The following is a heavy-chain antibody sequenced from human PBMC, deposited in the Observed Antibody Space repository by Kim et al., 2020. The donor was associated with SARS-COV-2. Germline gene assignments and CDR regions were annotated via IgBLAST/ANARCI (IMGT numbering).Heavy chain of an antibody. CDR1: GFTFSSYW. CDR2: IKQDGSEK. D-gene: IGHD3-9*01. CDR3: ARALTRRDYDILTGYYYYYGMDV. J-gene: IGHJ6*02. V-gene: IGHV3-7*01. Sequence: GGSLRLSCAASGFTFSSYWMSWVRQAPGKGLEWVANIKQDGSEKYYVDSVKGRFTISRDNAKNSLYLQMNSLRAEDTAVYYCARALTRRDYDILTGYYYYYGMDVWGQGTTVTVSS.